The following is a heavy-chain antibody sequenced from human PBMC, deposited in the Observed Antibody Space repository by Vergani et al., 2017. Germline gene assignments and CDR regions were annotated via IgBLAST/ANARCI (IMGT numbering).Heavy chain of an antibody. V-gene: IGHV4-34*01. CDR3: ARAIAVAAPVGVGPNWFDP. Sequence: QVQLQQWGAGLLKPSETLSLTCAVYGGSFSGYYWSWIRQPPGKGLEWIGEINHSGSTNYNPSLKSRVTISVDTSKNQFSLKLSSVTAADTAVYSCARAIAVAAPVGVGPNWFDPWGQGTLVTVSS. D-gene: IGHD6-19*01. J-gene: IGHJ5*02. CDR2: INHSGST. CDR1: GGSFSGYY.